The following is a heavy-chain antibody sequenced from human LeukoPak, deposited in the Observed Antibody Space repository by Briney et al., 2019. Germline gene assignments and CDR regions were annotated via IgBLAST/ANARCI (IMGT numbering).Heavy chain of an antibody. J-gene: IGHJ4*02. CDR1: GFTFSSYW. CDR2: INPDGSNT. D-gene: IGHD3-10*01. V-gene: IGHV3-74*01. Sequence: QSGGSLRLSCAASGFTFSSYWMHWVRQDPGKGLVWVSYINPDGSNTNYADSVKGRFTISRDNAKNALYLQMNSLRAEDTAVYYCAKDLHYGSADYWGQGTLVTVSS. CDR3: AKDLHYGSADY.